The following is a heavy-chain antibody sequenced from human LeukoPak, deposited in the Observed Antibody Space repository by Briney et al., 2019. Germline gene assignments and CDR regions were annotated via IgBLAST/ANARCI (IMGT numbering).Heavy chain of an antibody. V-gene: IGHV1-2*02. D-gene: IGHD6-19*01. J-gene: IGHJ6*03. Sequence: ASVKVSCKASGYTFTGYYMHWVRQAPGQGLEWMGWINPNSGGTNYAQKFRGRVTMTRDTSISTAYMELSRLRSDDTAVYYCAREGHSSGWGSYYMDVWGKGTTVTISS. CDR3: AREGHSSGWGSYYMDV. CDR2: INPNSGGT. CDR1: GYTFTGYY.